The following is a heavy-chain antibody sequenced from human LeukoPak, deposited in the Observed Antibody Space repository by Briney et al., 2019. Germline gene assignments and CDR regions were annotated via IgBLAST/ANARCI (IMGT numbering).Heavy chain of an antibody. CDR3: ARDAPLTGEAFDI. Sequence: LPLTSPAYGEPLSGHYGNRTRHPPVKAPERLSYISSSSSYTNSADSVKGRFTISRDNAKNSLYLQMHSLRADDPAVYYCARDAPLTGEAFDIWRQATMVTVSP. J-gene: IGHJ3*02. CDR2: ISSSSSYT. V-gene: IGHV3-11*06. D-gene: IGHD7-27*01. CDR1: GEPLSGHY.